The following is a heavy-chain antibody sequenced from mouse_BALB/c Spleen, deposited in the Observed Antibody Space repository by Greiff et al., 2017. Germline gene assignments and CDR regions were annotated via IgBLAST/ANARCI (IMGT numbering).Heavy chain of an antibody. CDR2: ISSGSSTI. V-gene: IGHV5-17*02. CDR3: ARDDPRGYAMDY. CDR1: GFTFSSFG. D-gene: IGHD2-3*01. J-gene: IGHJ4*01. Sequence: EVKLVESGGGLVKPGGSLKLSCAASGFTFSSFGMHWVRQAPEKGLEWVAYISSGSSTIYYADTVKGRFTISRDNPKNTLFLQMTSLRSEDTAMYYCARDDPRGYAMDYWGQGTSVTVSS.